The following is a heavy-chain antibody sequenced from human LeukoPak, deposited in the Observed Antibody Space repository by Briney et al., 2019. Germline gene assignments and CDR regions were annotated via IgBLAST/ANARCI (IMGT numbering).Heavy chain of an antibody. CDR3: ANLMRGYSGYADY. Sequence: ASVKVSCKASGYTFTGYYMHWVRQAPGQGLEWTGWVNPNSGGTNYAQKFQSRVTMTRDASISTAYMELSRLRSDDTAVYYCANLMRGYSGYADYWGQGTLVTVSS. CDR2: VNPNSGGT. V-gene: IGHV1-2*02. CDR1: GYTFTGYY. D-gene: IGHD5-12*01. J-gene: IGHJ4*02.